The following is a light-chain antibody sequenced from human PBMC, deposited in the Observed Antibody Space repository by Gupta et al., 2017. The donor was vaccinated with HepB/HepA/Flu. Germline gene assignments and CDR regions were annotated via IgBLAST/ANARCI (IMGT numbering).Light chain of an antibody. CDR3: NSRDSSGNHYV. J-gene: IGLJ1*01. V-gene: IGLV3-19*01. CDR2: GKN. CDR1: SLRSYY. Sequence: SSELTQDPAVSVALGQTARITCKGDSLRSYYASWYQQKPGQAPVLVIYGKNNRPSGIPDRFSGSSSGNTASLTITGAQAEDEADYYCNSRDSSGNHYVFGTGTKVTVL.